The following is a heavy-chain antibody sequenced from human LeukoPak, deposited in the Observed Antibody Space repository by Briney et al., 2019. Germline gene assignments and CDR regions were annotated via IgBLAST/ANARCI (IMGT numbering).Heavy chain of an antibody. CDR1: GGSISSSNW. CDR3: AKSYNGYESKPDY. CDR2: IYHSGST. J-gene: IGHJ4*02. D-gene: IGHD5-12*01. Sequence: PSETLSLTCAVSGGSISSSNWWSWVRQPPGKGLEWIGEIYHSGSTNYNPSLKSRVTISVDKSKNQFSLKLSSVTAADTAVYYCAKSYNGYESKPDYWGQGTLVTVSS. V-gene: IGHV4-4*02.